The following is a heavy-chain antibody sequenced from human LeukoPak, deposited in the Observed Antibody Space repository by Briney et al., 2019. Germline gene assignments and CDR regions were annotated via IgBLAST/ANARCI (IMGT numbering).Heavy chain of an antibody. CDR1: GYTFTGYY. CDR3: TRDLYSSGSHDS. V-gene: IGHV1-2*02. CDR2: INPNSGGT. D-gene: IGHD6-19*01. Sequence: ASVKVSCKASGYTFTGYYMHWVRQAPGQGLEWMGWINPNSGGTNYAQKFQGRVTMTRDTSISTAYMELSSLRSDDTAVYFCTRDLYSSGSHDSWGQGTLVTVPS. J-gene: IGHJ4*02.